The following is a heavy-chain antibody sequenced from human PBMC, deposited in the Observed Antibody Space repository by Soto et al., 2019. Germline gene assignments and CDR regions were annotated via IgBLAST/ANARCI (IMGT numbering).Heavy chain of an antibody. J-gene: IGHJ3*01. CDR3: TRVSDCSDVNCRPWDAFDL. Sequence: QVRLVESGGGVVQPGRSLRLSCAASGFTFSNYGMHWVRQAPGKGLEWVALIWFAGSNTYHVDSVKGRFTISRDNSNNTLYLQMDSLQVEETAVYYCTRVSDCSDVNCRPWDAFDLWSQGTMVTVSS. CDR2: IWFAGSNT. V-gene: IGHV3-33*01. D-gene: IGHD1-1*01. CDR1: GFTFSNYG.